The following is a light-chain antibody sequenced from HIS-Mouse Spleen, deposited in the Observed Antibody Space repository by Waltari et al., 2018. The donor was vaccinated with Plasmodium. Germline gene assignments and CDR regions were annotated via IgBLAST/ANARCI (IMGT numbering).Light chain of an antibody. CDR1: ALPQKY. Sequence: SYELTQPPSVSVSPGQTARLTCSGDALPQKYAYWDQQKSGQAPVLVSYEDSKRPSGIPGRFSGASAGAMATLTISGAQVEDEADYYCYSTDSSGNHRVFGGGTKLTVL. J-gene: IGLJ3*02. CDR2: EDS. CDR3: YSTDSSGNHRV. V-gene: IGLV3-10*01.